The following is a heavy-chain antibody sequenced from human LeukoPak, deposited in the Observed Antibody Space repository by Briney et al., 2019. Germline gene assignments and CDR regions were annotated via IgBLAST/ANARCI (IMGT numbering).Heavy chain of an antibody. CDR1: GGSINSYY. V-gene: IGHV4-59*01. J-gene: IGHJ5*02. CDR3: ARDLFTSSWYRWFDP. CDR2: MYYSGST. D-gene: IGHD6-13*01. Sequence: SETLSLTCTVSGGSINSYYWSWIRQPPGKGLECIGYMYYSGSTNYNPSLKSRVSISVDTSKNQFSLKLSSVTAADTAVYYCARDLFTSSWYRWFDPWGQGTLVTVSS.